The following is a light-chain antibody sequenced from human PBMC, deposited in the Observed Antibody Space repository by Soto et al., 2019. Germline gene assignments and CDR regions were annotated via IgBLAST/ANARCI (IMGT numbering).Light chain of an antibody. CDR3: SSYSSTSTPWV. CDR1: SSDVGTYNF. Sequence: QSVLTQPASVSGSPGQSITISCTGTSSDVGTYNFVSWYQQHPGKAPKLMIYEVSSRPSGVSNRFSGSKSGNTASLTISGLQAEDEADYYCSSYSSTSTPWVFGGVTKLTVL. V-gene: IGLV2-14*01. CDR2: EVS. J-gene: IGLJ3*02.